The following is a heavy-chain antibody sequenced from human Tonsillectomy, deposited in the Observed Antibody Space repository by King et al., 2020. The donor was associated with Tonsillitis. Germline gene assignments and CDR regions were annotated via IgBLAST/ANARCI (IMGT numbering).Heavy chain of an antibody. CDR3: ARDLRFNYGFDY. CDR2: ISSSGTTI. Sequence: VQLVESGGGLAQPGGSLRLSCAASEFTFSSYEMNWVRQAPGKGLEWSSYISSSGTTIYYADSVKGRFTISRDNTKNSLYLHMGSLRAEDTAVYYCARDLRFNYGFDYWGQGSLVTVSS. V-gene: IGHV3-48*03. J-gene: IGHJ4*02. D-gene: IGHD4-17*01. CDR1: EFTFSSYE.